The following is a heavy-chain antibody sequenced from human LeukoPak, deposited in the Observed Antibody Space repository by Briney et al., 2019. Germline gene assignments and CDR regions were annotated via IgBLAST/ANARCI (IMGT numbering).Heavy chain of an antibody. CDR2: IYYSGST. Sequence: SETLPLTCTVSGASISSYYWSWIRQPPGKGLEWIGYIYYSGSTNCNPSLKSRVTTSVDTSKNQFSLKLSSVTAADTAVYYCARSYYYGMDVWGQGTTVTVSS. CDR3: ARSYYYGMDV. CDR1: GASISSYY. V-gene: IGHV4-59*01. J-gene: IGHJ6*02.